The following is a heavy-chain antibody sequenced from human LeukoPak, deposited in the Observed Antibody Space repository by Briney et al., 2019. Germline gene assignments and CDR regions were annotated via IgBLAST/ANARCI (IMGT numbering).Heavy chain of an antibody. J-gene: IGHJ4*02. Sequence: GGSLRLSCAASEFIFSNYWMSWVRQAPGKGLAGVANIKPDGSEKHYVDSVRGRFTIYRENAKNSVFLPMNSLRAEDTAVYYCARRGYTFDYWGLGTLVTVSS. CDR1: EFIFSNYW. CDR2: IKPDGSEK. D-gene: IGHD5-24*01. V-gene: IGHV3-7*01. CDR3: ARRGYTFDY.